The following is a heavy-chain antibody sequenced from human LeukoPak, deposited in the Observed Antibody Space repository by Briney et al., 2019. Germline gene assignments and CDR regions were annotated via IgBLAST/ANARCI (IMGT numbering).Heavy chain of an antibody. V-gene: IGHV3-48*03. CDR3: ASTTYYYDSSGYSLTV. CDR1: GFTFSSYA. CDR2: ISSSGSTI. Sequence: PGGSLRLSCAASGFTFSSYAMNWVRQAPGKGLEWVSYISSSGSTIYYADSVKGRFTISRDNAKNSLYLQMNSLRAEDTAVYYCASTTYYYDSSGYSLTVWGQGTLVTVSS. D-gene: IGHD3-22*01. J-gene: IGHJ4*02.